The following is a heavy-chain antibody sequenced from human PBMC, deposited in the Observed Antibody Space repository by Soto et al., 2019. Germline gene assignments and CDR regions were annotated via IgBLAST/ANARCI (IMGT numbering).Heavy chain of an antibody. CDR3: AHLTAAKGRFYYYYYGMDV. V-gene: IGHV2-5*02. D-gene: IGHD6-13*01. Sequence: QITLKESGPTLVKPTQTLTLTCTFSGFSLSTSGVGVGWIRQPPGKALEWLALIYWADDKRYSPSLKSRRTITKDTSKNQVVLTMTNMDPVDTATYYCAHLTAAKGRFYYYYYGMDVWGQGTTVTVSS. CDR1: GFSLSTSGVG. J-gene: IGHJ6*02. CDR2: IYWADDK.